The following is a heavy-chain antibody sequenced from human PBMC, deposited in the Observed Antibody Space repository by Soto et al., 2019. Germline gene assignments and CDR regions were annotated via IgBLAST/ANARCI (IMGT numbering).Heavy chain of an antibody. J-gene: IGHJ2*01. CDR3: ARVEVSFCGYDPPWYFDL. CDR2: IIPLFGTA. Sequence: QVQLVQSGAEVKKPGSSVKVSCKASGGTFSSYAISWVRQAPGQGLEWMGGIIPLFGTANYAQKFQGRVTITADKSTTTANMELSSLGSEDTAVYYCARVEVSFCGYDPPWYFDLWGRGTLVTVSS. V-gene: IGHV1-69*06. CDR1: GGTFSSYA. D-gene: IGHD5-12*01.